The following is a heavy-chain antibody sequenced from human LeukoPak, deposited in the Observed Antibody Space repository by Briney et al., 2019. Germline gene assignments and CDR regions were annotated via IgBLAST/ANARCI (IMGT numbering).Heavy chain of an antibody. Sequence: SETLSLTCAVYGGSLSGYYWSWIRQPPGKGLEWIGEINHSGSTNYNPSLKSRVTISVDTSKNQFSLKLSSVTAADTAVYYCARGPIAAAELDYWGQGTLVTVSS. D-gene: IGHD6-13*01. CDR1: GGSLSGYY. CDR2: INHSGST. J-gene: IGHJ4*02. CDR3: ARGPIAAAELDY. V-gene: IGHV4-34*01.